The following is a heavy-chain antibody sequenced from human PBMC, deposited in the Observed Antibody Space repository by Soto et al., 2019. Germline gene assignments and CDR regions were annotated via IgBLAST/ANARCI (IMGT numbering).Heavy chain of an antibody. CDR2: INSDGSST. CDR1: GFTFSSYW. Sequence: GGSLRLSCAASGFTFSSYWMHWVRQAPGKGLVWVSRINSDGSSTSYADSVKGRFTISRDNAKNTLYLQMNSLRAEDTAVYYCARDPSGLTIFGVVNAFDIWGQGTMVTVSS. J-gene: IGHJ3*02. V-gene: IGHV3-74*01. CDR3: ARDPSGLTIFGVVNAFDI. D-gene: IGHD3-3*01.